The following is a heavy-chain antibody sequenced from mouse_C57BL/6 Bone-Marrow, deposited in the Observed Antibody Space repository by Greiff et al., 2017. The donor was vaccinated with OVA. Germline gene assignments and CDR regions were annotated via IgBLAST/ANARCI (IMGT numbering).Heavy chain of an antibody. Sequence: QVQLQQSGAELARPGASVKLSCKASGYTFTSYGISWVKQRTGQGLEWIGEIYPRSGNTYYNEKFKGKATLTADKSSSTAYMELRSLTSEDSAVYFCARWGGDYDAWFAYWGQGTLVTVSA. CDR2: IYPRSGNT. CDR1: GYTFTSYG. CDR3: ARWGGDYDAWFAY. J-gene: IGHJ3*01. D-gene: IGHD2-4*01. V-gene: IGHV1-81*01.